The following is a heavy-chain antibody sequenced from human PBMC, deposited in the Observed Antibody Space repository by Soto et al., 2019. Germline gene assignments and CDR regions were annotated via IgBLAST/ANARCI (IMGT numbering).Heavy chain of an antibody. D-gene: IGHD2-15*01. CDR1: GFTFSDAW. CDR2: IKSKSDGGTT. V-gene: IGHV3-15*01. CDR3: TTDLWRIAVVVGSTGYFNP. J-gene: IGHJ5*02. Sequence: PGGSLRLSCAASGFTFSDAWMSWVRQAPGKGSDWVGRIKSKSDGGTTEYAAPVRGRFTISRDDSKNTLYLQMNSLKTEDTAVYYCTTDLWRIAVVVGSTGYFNPWGQGTPVTVSS.